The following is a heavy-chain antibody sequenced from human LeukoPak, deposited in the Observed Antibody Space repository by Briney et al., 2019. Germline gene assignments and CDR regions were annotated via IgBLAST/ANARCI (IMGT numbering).Heavy chain of an antibody. CDR1: GDSISSYY. D-gene: IGHD3-22*01. J-gene: IGHJ4*02. CDR3: ARDRHYYDSSGYYAGFDY. Sequence: PSETLSLTCTVSGDSISSYYWSWIRQPPGKGLEWIGYIYYSGSTNYNPSLKSRVTISVDTSKNQFSLKLSSVTAADTAVYYCARDRHYYDSSGYYAGFDYWGQGTLVTVSS. CDR2: IYYSGST. V-gene: IGHV4-59*01.